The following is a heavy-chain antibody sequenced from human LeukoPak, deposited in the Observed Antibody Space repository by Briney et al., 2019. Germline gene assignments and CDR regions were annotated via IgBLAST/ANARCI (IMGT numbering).Heavy chain of an antibody. V-gene: IGHV3-11*01. CDR3: ARESGGSWTNFDY. Sequence: GGSLRLSCAASGFSFSDYYMSWIRQAPGKGLEWLSYISSRGSGVWYADSVKGRFAISRDNAKNSVYLEVSSLSGDDTAVYYCARESGGSWTNFDYWGQGTLVAVSS. D-gene: IGHD6-13*01. CDR2: ISSRGSGV. J-gene: IGHJ4*02. CDR1: GFSFSDYY.